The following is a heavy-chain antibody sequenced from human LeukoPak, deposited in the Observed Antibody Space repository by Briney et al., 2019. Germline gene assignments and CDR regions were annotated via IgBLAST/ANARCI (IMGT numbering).Heavy chain of an antibody. CDR1: GFTFSTYA. Sequence: PGGSLRLSCSASGFTFSTYAMHWVRQAPGKGLEYVSLMNSNGGTTYYADSMKGRFTISRDNSKNTLYLQMNSLRAEDTAVYYCAKARGVIVGTFDYWGQGTLVTVSS. J-gene: IGHJ4*02. CDR2: MNSNGGTT. V-gene: IGHV3-64*04. D-gene: IGHD3-16*02. CDR3: AKARGVIVGTFDY.